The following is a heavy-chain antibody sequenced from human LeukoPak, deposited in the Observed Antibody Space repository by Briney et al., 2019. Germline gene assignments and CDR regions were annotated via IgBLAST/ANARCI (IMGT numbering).Heavy chain of an antibody. V-gene: IGHV3-48*01. J-gene: IGHJ4*02. Sequence: GGSLRLSCAASGFTFSSYSMNWVRQAPGKGLEWVSYISSSSSTIYYADSVKGRFTISRDNAKNSLYLQMNSLRAEDTAVYYCARRGWYRDFDYWGQGTLVTVSS. CDR2: ISSSSSTI. CDR1: GFTFSSYS. D-gene: IGHD3-16*02. CDR3: ARRGWYRDFDY.